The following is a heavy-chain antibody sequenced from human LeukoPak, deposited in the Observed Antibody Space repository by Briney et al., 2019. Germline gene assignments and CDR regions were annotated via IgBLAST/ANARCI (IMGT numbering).Heavy chain of an antibody. CDR2: IYHSGST. CDR3: ARGGFPVFGVLKLWYSSSWNGAFDI. Sequence: SSETLSLTCTVSGYSISSGYYWGWIRQPPGKGLEWIGSIYHSGSTYYNPSLKSRVTISVDTSKNQFSLKLSSVTAADTAVYYCARGGFPVFGVLKLWYSSSWNGAFDIWGQGTMVTVSS. J-gene: IGHJ3*02. V-gene: IGHV4-38-2*02. D-gene: IGHD6-13*01. CDR1: GYSISSGYY.